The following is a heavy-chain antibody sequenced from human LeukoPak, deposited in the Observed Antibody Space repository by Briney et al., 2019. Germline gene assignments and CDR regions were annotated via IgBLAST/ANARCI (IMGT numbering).Heavy chain of an antibody. J-gene: IGHJ3*02. CDR3: ARNYYYDSSGYPPQDAFDI. V-gene: IGHV3-21*01. CDR2: ISSSSSYI. CDR1: GFTFSSYS. D-gene: IGHD3-22*01. Sequence: GGSLRLSCAASGFTFSSYSMTWVRQAPGKGLEWVSSISSSSSYIYYADSVKGRFTISRDNAKNSLYLQMNSLRAEDTAVYYCARNYYYDSSGYPPQDAFDIWGQGTMVTVSS.